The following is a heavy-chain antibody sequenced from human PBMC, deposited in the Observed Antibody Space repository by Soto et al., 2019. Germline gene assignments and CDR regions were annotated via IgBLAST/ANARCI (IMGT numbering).Heavy chain of an antibody. V-gene: IGHV4-61*01. CDR1: GGSVSSGSYY. D-gene: IGHD3-22*01. CDR3: ARELNYYYDSSGASPGDSYFDY. CDR2: IYYSGST. J-gene: IGHJ4*02. Sequence: QVQLQESGPGLVKPSETLSLTCTVSGGSVSSGSYYWSWIRQPPGKGLEWIGYIYYSGSTNYNPPLKSRVTISVDTSKNQFSLKLSSVTAADTAVYYCARELNYYYDSSGASPGDSYFDYWGQGTLVTVSS.